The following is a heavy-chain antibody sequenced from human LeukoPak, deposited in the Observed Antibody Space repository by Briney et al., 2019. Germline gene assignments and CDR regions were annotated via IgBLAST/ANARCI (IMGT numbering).Heavy chain of an antibody. D-gene: IGHD4-17*01. J-gene: IGHJ5*02. V-gene: IGHV3-30-3*01. Sequence: GGSLRLSCAASGFTFCSYAMHWVRQAPGKGLEWVAVISYDGSNKYYADSVKGRFTISRDNSKNTLYLQMNSLRAEDTAVYYCARSDYGDYNWFDPWGQGTLVTVSS. CDR1: GFTFCSYA. CDR3: ARSDYGDYNWFDP. CDR2: ISYDGSNK.